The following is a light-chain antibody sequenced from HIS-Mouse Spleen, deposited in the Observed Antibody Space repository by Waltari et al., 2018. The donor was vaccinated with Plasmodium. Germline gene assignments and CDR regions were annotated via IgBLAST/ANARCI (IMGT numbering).Light chain of an antibody. V-gene: IGLV3-1*01. J-gene: IGLJ2*01. CDR1: KLGDKY. CDR2: QDS. CDR3: QAWDSSTVV. Sequence: SYELTQPPSVSVSPGQTASITCSGDKLGDKYACWYQQKPGQSPVLVIYQDSKRPSGIPDRFSGSNSGNTATLTIRGTQAMDEADYYGQAWDSSTVVFGGGTKLTVL.